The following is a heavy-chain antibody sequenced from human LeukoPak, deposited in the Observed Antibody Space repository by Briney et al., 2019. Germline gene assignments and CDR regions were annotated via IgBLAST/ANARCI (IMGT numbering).Heavy chain of an antibody. CDR3: TRDPGGTYSGYNFLDY. J-gene: IGHJ4*02. V-gene: IGHV3-49*04. CDR1: GFTFGDYT. Sequence: GGSLILSCTASGFTFGDYTMSWVRQAPGKGLEWVGFIRSKAYSGTTEYAASVKGRFTISRDDSKSIAYLQMNSLKTEDTAVYYCTRDPGGTYSGYNFLDYWGQGTLVTVSS. D-gene: IGHD5-12*01. CDR2: IRSKAYSGTT.